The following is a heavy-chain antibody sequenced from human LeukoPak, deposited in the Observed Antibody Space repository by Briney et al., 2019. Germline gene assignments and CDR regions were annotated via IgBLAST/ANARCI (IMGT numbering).Heavy chain of an antibody. J-gene: IGHJ6*03. CDR3: ARGLPSYGDYVDYYFYMDV. D-gene: IGHD4-17*01. V-gene: IGHV4-4*07. Sequence: SETLSLTCTVSGDSISGFYWSWIRQPAGKGLQWIGRISTSGSTNYNPSLKSRVTMSADRSTNEFSLTVRSVTAADTALYYCARGLPSYGDYVDYYFYMDVWGKGTTVTVSS. CDR1: GDSISGFY. CDR2: ISTSGST.